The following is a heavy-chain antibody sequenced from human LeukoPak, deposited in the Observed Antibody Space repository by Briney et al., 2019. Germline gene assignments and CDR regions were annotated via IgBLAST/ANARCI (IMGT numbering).Heavy chain of an antibody. CDR2: IRYDGSNK. J-gene: IGHJ4*02. V-gene: IGHV3-30*02. D-gene: IGHD1-1*01. CDR3: AKGDTERPY. Sequence: GGSLRLSCAASGLTVSSNCMSWVRQAPGKGLEWVAFIRYDGSNKYYADSVKGRFTISRDNSKNTLYLQMNSLRAEDTAVYYCAKGDTERPYWGQGTLVTVSS. CDR1: GLTVSSNC.